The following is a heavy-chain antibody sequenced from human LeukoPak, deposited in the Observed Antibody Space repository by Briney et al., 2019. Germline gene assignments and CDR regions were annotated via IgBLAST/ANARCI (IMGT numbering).Heavy chain of an antibody. D-gene: IGHD3-10*01. CDR3: ARDYASGSWYSDY. CDR2: ISGYNGNT. CDR1: GHTFTKYD. J-gene: IGHJ4*02. V-gene: IGHV1-18*01. Sequence: ASVKVSCKASGHTFTKYDFSWVRQAPGQGLEWMGWISGYNGNTNYAQKLQGRVTMTMDTSTSTAYMELRSLRSDDTAVYYCARDYASGSWYSDYWGQGTLVTVSS.